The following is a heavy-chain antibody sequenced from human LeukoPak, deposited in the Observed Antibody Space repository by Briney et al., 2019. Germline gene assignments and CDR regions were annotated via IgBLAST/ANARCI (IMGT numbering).Heavy chain of an antibody. Sequence: SETLSLTCSVSGYSFTSGHYWGWIRQPPGKGLEWIANIYHTGSAHYNPSLKSRVTISVDTSKNHFSLKLTSVTAADTAVYYCARAAQHYYYGMDVWGHGTTVTVSS. V-gene: IGHV4-38-2*02. J-gene: IGHJ6*02. CDR2: IYHTGSA. CDR3: ARAAQHYYYGMDV. CDR1: GYSFTSGHY.